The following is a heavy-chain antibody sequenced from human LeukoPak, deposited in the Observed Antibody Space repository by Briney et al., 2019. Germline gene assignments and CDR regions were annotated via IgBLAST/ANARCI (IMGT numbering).Heavy chain of an antibody. CDR2: IRSEAYGGTT. CDR1: GFTFGDFA. Sequence: GGSLRLSCTASGFTFGDFAMSWFRQAPGKGLEWVGFIRSEAYGGTTEYAASVKGRFTISRDDSKNTLYLQMNSLKTEDTAVYYCTTDASITMVRGVIIPSDYWGQGTLFTVSS. D-gene: IGHD3-10*01. J-gene: IGHJ4*02. V-gene: IGHV3-49*03. CDR3: TTDASITMVRGVIIPSDY.